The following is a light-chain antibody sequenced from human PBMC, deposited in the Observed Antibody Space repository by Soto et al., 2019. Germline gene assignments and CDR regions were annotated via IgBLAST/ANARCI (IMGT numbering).Light chain of an antibody. V-gene: IGLV2-14*01. CDR2: EVT. CDR3: SSYTSRNTLA. J-gene: IGLJ2*01. CDR1: SSDVGGYHF. Sequence: QSVLTQPASVSGSPGQSITISCTGTSSDVGGYHFVSWYQQHPGKAPKLMIYEVTDRPSGVSNRFSGSKSGSTASLTISGLQAEDEADYYCSSYTSRNTLAFGGGTKLTVL.